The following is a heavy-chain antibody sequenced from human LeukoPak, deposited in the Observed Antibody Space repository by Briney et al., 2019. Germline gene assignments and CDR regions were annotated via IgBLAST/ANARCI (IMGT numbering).Heavy chain of an antibody. CDR1: GFTFSSYG. Sequence: GGSLRLSCAASGFTFSSYGVHWVRQAPGKGLEWVAAISFDGRNKYYADFVTGRFTISRGNAKNTLYLQMNSLRTENTAVYYCGKDNYYGSSAYIDFWGQGTLVTVSS. D-gene: IGHD3-22*01. J-gene: IGHJ4*02. CDR3: GKDNYYGSSAYIDF. V-gene: IGHV3-30*18. CDR2: ISFDGRNK.